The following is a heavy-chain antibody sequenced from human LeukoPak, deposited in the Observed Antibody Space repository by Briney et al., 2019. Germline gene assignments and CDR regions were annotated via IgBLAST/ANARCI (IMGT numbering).Heavy chain of an antibody. J-gene: IGHJ4*02. V-gene: IGHV3-21*01. CDR3: ARSEHSSSSFDY. D-gene: IGHD6-6*01. CDR2: ISSSSTHI. CDR1: GFTLSSYS. Sequence: PGGSLRLSCAASGFTLSSYSMNWGRQAPGKGLEWVSYISSSSTHIYSADSVKGRFTISRDNARNSLYLQRNSLRAEDTAIYYCARSEHSSSSFDYWGEGTLATVSS.